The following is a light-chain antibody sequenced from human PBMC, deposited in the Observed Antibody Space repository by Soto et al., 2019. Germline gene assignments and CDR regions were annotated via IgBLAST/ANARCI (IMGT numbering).Light chain of an antibody. CDR3: QQANSLSIT. V-gene: IGKV1-12*01. CDR2: AAS. Sequence: QMTQSPSSVSASLGDSVIISCRASQDISSSLAWYQQRPGKAPKLLMYAASTLQSGVPSRFSGSGSGTDITLSISGLQPEDFGTYYCQQANSLSITFGQGTRLEI. J-gene: IGKJ5*01. CDR1: QDISSS.